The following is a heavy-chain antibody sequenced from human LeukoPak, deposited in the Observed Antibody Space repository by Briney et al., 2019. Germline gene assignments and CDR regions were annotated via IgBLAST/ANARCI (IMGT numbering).Heavy chain of an antibody. J-gene: IGHJ4*02. V-gene: IGHV4-61*08. CDR3: ARDGYGGLPDFDY. CDR1: GGSISSGDYY. D-gene: IGHD5-12*01. Sequence: SETLSLTXTVSGGSISSGDYYWSWIRQPPGKGLQWIGYIYYSGSTYYNPSLKSRVTLSLDTSKKQFSLKLRSVTAADTAVYYCARDGYGGLPDFDYWGQGTLVTVSS. CDR2: IYYSGST.